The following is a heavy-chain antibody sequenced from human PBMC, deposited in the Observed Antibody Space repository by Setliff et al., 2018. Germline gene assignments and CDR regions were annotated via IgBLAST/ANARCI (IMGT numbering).Heavy chain of an antibody. V-gene: IGHV4-59*01. CDR3: ARVSMYYNFWSGYYGKRGEYFDY. CDR1: GGSISSYY. CDR2: IYYSGST. Sequence: SETLSLTCTVSGGSISSYYWSWIRQPPGKGLEWIGYIYYSGSTNYNPSLKSRVTISVDTSKNQFSLKLSSVTAADTAVYYCARVSMYYNFWSGYYGKRGEYFDYWGQGTLVTVSS. J-gene: IGHJ4*02. D-gene: IGHD3-3*01.